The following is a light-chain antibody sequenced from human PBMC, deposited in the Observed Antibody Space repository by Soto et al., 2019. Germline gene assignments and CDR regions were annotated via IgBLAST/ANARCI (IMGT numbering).Light chain of an antibody. CDR2: TAS. Sequence: DIQLTQSPSLLSASVGDRVTITCRASQGISSYLAWYQQKPGKAPKLLIYTASTLQSGVPSRFSGSGSGTEFTLTISSLQPDDFANYYCQQLDNYPRTFGQGTKVEIK. CDR1: QGISSY. CDR3: QQLDNYPRT. J-gene: IGKJ1*01. V-gene: IGKV1-9*01.